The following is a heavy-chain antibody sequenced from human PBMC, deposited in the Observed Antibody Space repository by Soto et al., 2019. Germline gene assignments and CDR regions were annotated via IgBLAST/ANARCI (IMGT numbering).Heavy chain of an antibody. D-gene: IGHD3-9*01. V-gene: IGHV4-31*11. CDR1: GGSISSGGYY. J-gene: IGHJ5*02. Sequence: SETLSLTCAVSGGSISSGGYYWSWIRQHPGKGLEWIGYIYYSGSTYYNPSLKSRVTISVDTSKNQFSLKLSSVTAADTAVYYCARGPPYYDILPGSRLDPWGQGTLVTVSS. CDR3: ARGPPYYDILPGSRLDP. CDR2: IYYSGST.